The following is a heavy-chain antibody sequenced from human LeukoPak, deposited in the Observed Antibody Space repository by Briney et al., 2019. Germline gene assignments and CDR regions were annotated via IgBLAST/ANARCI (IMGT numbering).Heavy chain of an antibody. D-gene: IGHD5-18*01. J-gene: IGHJ2*01. V-gene: IGHV1-24*01. CDR2: FDPEDGET. CDR1: GYTLTELS. Sequence: SVKVSCKVSGYTLTELSMHWVRQAPGKGLEWMGGFDPEDGETIYARKFQGRVTMTEDTSTGTAYMELSSLRSEDTAVYYCARTPAYTAMARYFDLWGRGTLVTVSS. CDR3: ARTPAYTAMARYFDL.